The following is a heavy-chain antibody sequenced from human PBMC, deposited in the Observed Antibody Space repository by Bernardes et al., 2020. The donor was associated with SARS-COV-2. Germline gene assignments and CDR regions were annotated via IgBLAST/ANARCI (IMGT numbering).Heavy chain of an antibody. CDR3: AKRVMCSSTSCYRAYDY. CDR1: GFTFSDYR. Sequence: GGSLRLSCAASGFTFSDYRMSWVRQAPGRGLEWVANINEDGSEKSLVESVRGRFAISRDNAKSALYLEMNSLSAEDTAVYYCAKRVMCSSTSCYRAYDYWGQGTLVTVSS. D-gene: IGHD2-2*02. V-gene: IGHV3-7*05. CDR2: INEDGSEK. J-gene: IGHJ4*02.